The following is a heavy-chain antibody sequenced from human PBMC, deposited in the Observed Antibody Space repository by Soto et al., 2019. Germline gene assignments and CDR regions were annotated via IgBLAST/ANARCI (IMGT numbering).Heavy chain of an antibody. V-gene: IGHV1-58*01. CDR2: IVVGSGNT. CDR1: GFTFTSSA. J-gene: IGHJ5*02. CDR3: AAGSRATGRDNWFDP. D-gene: IGHD5-12*01. Sequence: QMQLVQSGPEVKKPGTSVKVSCKASGFTFTSSAVQWVRQARGQRLEWIGWIVVGSGNTNYAQKFQERVTITRDMSTSTAYMELSSLRSEDTAVYYCAAGSRATGRDNWFDPWGQGTLVTVSS.